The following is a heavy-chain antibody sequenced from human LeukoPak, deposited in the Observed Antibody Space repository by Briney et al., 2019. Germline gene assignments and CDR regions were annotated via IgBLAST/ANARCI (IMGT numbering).Heavy chain of an antibody. J-gene: IGHJ4*02. D-gene: IGHD6-6*01. Sequence: SGGSLRLSCSASGFNFGYYAMHWVRQAPGKGLEYVSAISSDGGGTYYADSVKGRFTISRDNVKDTLFLQMSSLRTEDTAVYYCVKRPAGIAAPYYFDNWGQGTLVTVSS. CDR3: VKRPAGIAAPYYFDN. CDR1: GFNFGYYA. V-gene: IGHV3-64D*09. CDR2: ISSDGGGT.